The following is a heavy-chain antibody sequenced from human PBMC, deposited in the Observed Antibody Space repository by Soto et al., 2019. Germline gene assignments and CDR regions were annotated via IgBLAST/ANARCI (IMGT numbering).Heavy chain of an antibody. CDR2: ISYDGSNK. CDR1: GFTFSSYG. D-gene: IGHD2-15*01. V-gene: IGHV3-30*18. CDR3: AKDGRDIVVVVAAAEGNWFDP. J-gene: IGHJ5*02. Sequence: QVQLVESGGGVVQPGRSLRLSCAASGFTFSSYGMHWVRQAPGKGLEWVAVISYDGSNKYYADSVKGRFTISRDNSKNTLYLQMNSLRAEDTAVYYCAKDGRDIVVVVAAAEGNWFDPWGQGTLVTVSS.